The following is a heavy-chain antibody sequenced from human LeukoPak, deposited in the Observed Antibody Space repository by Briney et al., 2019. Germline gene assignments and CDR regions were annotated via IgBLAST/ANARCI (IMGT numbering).Heavy chain of an antibody. Sequence: GESLKISCKGSGSSFTSYWIGWVRQMPGKGLEWMGIIYPGDSDTRYSPSFQGQVTISADKSISTAYLQWSSLKASDTAMYYCARAYDSSGYYLFDAFDIWGQGTMVTVSS. CDR1: GSSFTSYW. CDR3: ARAYDSSGYYLFDAFDI. J-gene: IGHJ3*02. CDR2: IYPGDSDT. D-gene: IGHD3-22*01. V-gene: IGHV5-51*01.